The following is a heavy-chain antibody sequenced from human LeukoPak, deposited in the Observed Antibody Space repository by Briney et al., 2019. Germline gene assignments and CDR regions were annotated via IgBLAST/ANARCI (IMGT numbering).Heavy chain of an antibody. D-gene: IGHD7-27*01. J-gene: IGHJ4*02. V-gene: IGHV4-61*02. CDR2: IYTSGST. Sequence: SQTLSLTCTVCGGSISSGSYYWSWIRQPTGKGLEWIGRIYTSGSTNYNPSLKSRVTISVDTSKNQFSLKLSSVTGADTAVYYCAAETGMEGDYFDYRGQGTLVTVSS. CDR3: AAETGMEGDYFDY. CDR1: GGSISSGSYY.